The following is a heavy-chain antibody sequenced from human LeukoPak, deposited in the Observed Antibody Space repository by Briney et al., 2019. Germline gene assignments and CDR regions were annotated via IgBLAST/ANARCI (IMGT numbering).Heavy chain of an antibody. CDR2: IYADGTT. Sequence: PGGSLRLSCAASGFTSSDHYIDWVRQAPGKGLEWVSTIYADGTTYYADSMKGRFTISRDNSKNTLDLQMNSLRAEDTAVYYCARAQLASGTDYWGQGTLVTVSS. J-gene: IGHJ4*02. CDR1: GFTSSDHY. V-gene: IGHV3-53*01. CDR3: ARAQLASGTDY. D-gene: IGHD3-3*02.